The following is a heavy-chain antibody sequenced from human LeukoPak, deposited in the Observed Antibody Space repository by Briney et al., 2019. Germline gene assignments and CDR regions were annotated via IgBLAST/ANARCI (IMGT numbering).Heavy chain of an antibody. D-gene: IGHD4-17*01. CDR3: ARLGDLYGDYTINDY. CDR2: IYPGDSDT. J-gene: IGHJ4*02. CDR1: GYNFTSDW. V-gene: IGHV5-51*01. Sequence: GEFLKISCKGSGYNFTSDWIGWVRQMPGRGLEWMGLIYPGDSDTRYSPSSQGQVTISVDKSVTTAYLQWSSLRASDTAIYFCARLGDLYGDYTINDYWGQGTLVSVSS.